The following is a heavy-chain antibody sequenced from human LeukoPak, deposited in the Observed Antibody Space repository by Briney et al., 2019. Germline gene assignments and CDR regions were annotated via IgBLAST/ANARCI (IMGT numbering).Heavy chain of an antibody. D-gene: IGHD3-3*01. V-gene: IGHV3-21*01. CDR2: ISSSSSYI. J-gene: IGHJ3*02. Sequence: GGSLRLSCAASGFTLSSYSMNWVREAPGKGLEWVSSISSSSSYIYYADSVKGRFTISRDNAKNSLYLQMNSLRAEDTAVYYCARARAQDYDPGDIWGQGTMVTVSS. CDR1: GFTLSSYS. CDR3: ARARAQDYDPGDI.